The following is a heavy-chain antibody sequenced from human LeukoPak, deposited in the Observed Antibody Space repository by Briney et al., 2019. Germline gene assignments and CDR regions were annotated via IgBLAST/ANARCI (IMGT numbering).Heavy chain of an antibody. V-gene: IGHV3-53*01. CDR3: ASGFTIFGVVAHFDD. J-gene: IGHJ4*02. Sequence: PGGSLRLSCAASGFTVSSNYMSWVRQAPGKGLEWVSVIYSGGSTYYADSVTGRFTISRDNSKNTLYLQMNSLRAEDTAVYYCASGFTIFGVVAHFDDWGQGTLVTVSS. D-gene: IGHD3-3*01. CDR2: IYSGGST. CDR1: GFTVSSNY.